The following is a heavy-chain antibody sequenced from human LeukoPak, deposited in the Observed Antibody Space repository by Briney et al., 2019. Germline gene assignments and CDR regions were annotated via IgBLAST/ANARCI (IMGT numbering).Heavy chain of an antibody. Sequence: PGGSLRLSCAASGFTFSSYEMNWVRQAPGKGLEWVSYINSGGSTLYYADSVKGRFTISRDNAKNSLYLQMNSLRAEDTAVYYCARIHNLGILAHFDYWCQGTLVTVSS. CDR3: ARIHNLGILAHFDY. CDR2: INSGGSTL. D-gene: IGHD1-1*01. J-gene: IGHJ4*02. CDR1: GFTFSSYE. V-gene: IGHV3-48*03.